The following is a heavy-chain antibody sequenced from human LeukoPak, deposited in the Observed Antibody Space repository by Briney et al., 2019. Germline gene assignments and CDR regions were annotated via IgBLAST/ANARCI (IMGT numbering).Heavy chain of an antibody. V-gene: IGHV4-31*03. CDR2: IYYSGST. CDR3: ARTGIAARPTVWFDP. D-gene: IGHD6-6*01. Sequence: SETLSLTCTVSGGSLSSGGYYWSWVRQHPGRGLEWVGYIYYSGSTYYNPSLKSRVTISVDTSKNQFSLKLSSVTAADTAVYYCARTGIAARPTVWFDPWGQGTLVTVS. J-gene: IGHJ5*02. CDR1: GGSLSSGGYY.